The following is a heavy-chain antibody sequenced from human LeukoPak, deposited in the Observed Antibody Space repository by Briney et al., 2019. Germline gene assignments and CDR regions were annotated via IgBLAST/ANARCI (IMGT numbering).Heavy chain of an antibody. CDR2: ITGGSGNM. J-gene: IGHJ6*02. CDR3: ARSRRDNYYYYYGMDV. V-gene: IGHV3-21*01. Sequence: GGSLRLSCAASGFTFSSYTMNWVRQAPGKGLEWVSSITGGSGNMYYADSVEGRFTISRDNARNSLYLQMNSLRAEDTAVYYCARSRRDNYYYYYGMDVWGQGTTVTVSS. CDR1: GFTFSSYT. D-gene: IGHD5-24*01.